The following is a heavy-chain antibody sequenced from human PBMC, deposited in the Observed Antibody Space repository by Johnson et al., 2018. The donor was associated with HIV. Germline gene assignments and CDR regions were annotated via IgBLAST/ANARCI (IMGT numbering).Heavy chain of an antibody. CDR1: GFTVSRNY. D-gene: IGHD3-3*01. V-gene: IGHV3-66*01. J-gene: IGHJ3*01. Sequence: EVQLVESGGGLVQPGGSLRLSCAASGFTVSRNYMSWVRRAPGKGLEWVSVIYSGGTTYYADSVKGRFTISRDNAKNSLYLQMNSLRAEDTAVYYCARAPEVWELRHPGTFDVWGQGTLVTISS. CDR3: ARAPEVWELRHPGTFDV. CDR2: IYSGGTT.